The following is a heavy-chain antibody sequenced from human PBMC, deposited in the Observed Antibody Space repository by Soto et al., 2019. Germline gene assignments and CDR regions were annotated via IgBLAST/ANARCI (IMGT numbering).Heavy chain of an antibody. D-gene: IGHD1-1*01. CDR1: GGTFSSYA. CDR2: IIPIFGTA. V-gene: IGHV1-69*13. J-gene: IGHJ6*03. CDR3: ASRISTGVQLERPWKGYYYYYMDV. Sequence: ASVKVSCKASGGTFSSYAISWVRQAPGQGLEWMGGIIPIFGTANYAQKFQGRVTITADESTSTAYMELSSLRSEDTAVYYCASRISTGVQLERPWKGYYYYYMDVWGKGTTVTVSS.